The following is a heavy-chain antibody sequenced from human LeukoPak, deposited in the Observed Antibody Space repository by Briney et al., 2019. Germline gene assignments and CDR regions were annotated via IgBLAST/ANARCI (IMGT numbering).Heavy chain of an antibody. D-gene: IGHD6-13*01. CDR3: ARHGYSSSYDAFDI. V-gene: IGHV4-59*08. CDR1: GGSISSYY. Sequence: SETLSLTCTVSGGSISSYYWRWIRQPPGKGLEWIGYIYYSGSTNYNPSLKSRVTISVDTSKNQLSLKLSSVTAADTAVYYCARHGYSSSYDAFDIWGQGTMVTVSS. CDR2: IYYSGST. J-gene: IGHJ3*02.